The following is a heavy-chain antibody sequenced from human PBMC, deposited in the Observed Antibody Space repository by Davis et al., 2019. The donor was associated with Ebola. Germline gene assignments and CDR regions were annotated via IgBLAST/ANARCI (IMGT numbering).Heavy chain of an antibody. J-gene: IGHJ6*02. CDR2: INSVGAVI. CDR3: TKDQSDFYERTGYYHPYGLDV. CDR1: GLTFTSFG. V-gene: IGHV3-48*01. Sequence: PGGSLRLSCAVSGLTFTSFGFNWVRQAPGKGLEWLSHINSVGAVILYADSVKGRFTISRDNSNNTLYLQMNSLRADDTAVYYCTKDQSDFYERTGYYHPYGLDVWGQGTTVSVSS. D-gene: IGHD3-22*01.